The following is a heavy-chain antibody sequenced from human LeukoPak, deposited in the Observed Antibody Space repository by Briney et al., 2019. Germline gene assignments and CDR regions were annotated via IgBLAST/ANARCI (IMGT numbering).Heavy chain of an antibody. CDR1: GFTFSSYA. Sequence: GGSLRLSCAASGFTFSSYAMSWVRQAPGKGLEWVSAISGSGGSTYYADSVKGRFTISRDNSKNTLYLQMISLRAEDTAVYYCANQARDYYYYYMDVWGKGTTVTVSS. V-gene: IGHV3-23*01. J-gene: IGHJ6*03. CDR2: ISGSGGST. CDR3: ANQARDYYYYYMDV.